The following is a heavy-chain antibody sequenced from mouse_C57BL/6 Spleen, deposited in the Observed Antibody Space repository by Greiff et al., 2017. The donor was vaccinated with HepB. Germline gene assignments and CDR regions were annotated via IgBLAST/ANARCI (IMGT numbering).Heavy chain of an antibody. CDR2: INPSSGYT. J-gene: IGHJ2*01. CDR3: ARGDYGNYWDY. CDR1: GYTFTSYT. Sequence: VQLVESGAELARPGASVKMSCKASGYTFTSYTMHWVKQRPGQGLEWIGYINPSSGYTKYNQKFKDKATLTADKSSSTAYMQLSSLTSEDSAVYYCARGDYGNYWDYWGQGTTLTVSS. D-gene: IGHD2-1*01. V-gene: IGHV1-4*01.